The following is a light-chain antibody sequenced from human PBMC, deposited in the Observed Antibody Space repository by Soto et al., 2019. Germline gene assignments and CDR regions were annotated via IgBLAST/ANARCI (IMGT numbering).Light chain of an antibody. J-gene: IGKJ2*01. CDR2: AAS. Sequence: EIVMTQSPATLSVSPGERATLSCRASQSISRSLAWYQQKPGQSPRLVFYAASTRATGIPVRFSGSGSGAEFTLTISSLQSEDFAVYYCHQYNDWPYTFGQGTKVEIK. CDR3: HQYNDWPYT. CDR1: QSISRS. V-gene: IGKV3-15*01.